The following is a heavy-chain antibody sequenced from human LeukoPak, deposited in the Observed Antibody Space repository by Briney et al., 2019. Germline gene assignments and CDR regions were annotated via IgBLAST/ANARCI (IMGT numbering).Heavy chain of an antibody. CDR1: GGSISSSSYY. Sequence: PSETLSLTCTVSGGSISSSSYYWGWIRQPPGKGLEWIGSIYYSGSTYYNPSLKSRVTISVDTSKNQFSLKLSSVTAADTAVYYCARYYYDSSGYHYAVGATSYPIDYWGQGTLVTVSS. D-gene: IGHD3-22*01. CDR3: ARYYYDSSGYHYAVGATSYPIDY. CDR2: IYYSGST. J-gene: IGHJ4*02. V-gene: IGHV4-39*01.